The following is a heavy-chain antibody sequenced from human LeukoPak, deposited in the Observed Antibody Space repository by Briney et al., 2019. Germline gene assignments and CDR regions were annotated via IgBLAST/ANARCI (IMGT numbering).Heavy chain of an antibody. CDR2: INSDGSST. CDR3: ARGGYSYGYVGSPGREFDAFDI. CDR1: GFTFSSYW. J-gene: IGHJ3*02. V-gene: IGHV3-74*01. Sequence: PGGSLRLSCAASGFTFSSYWMHWVRQAPGKGLVWVSRINSDGSSTSYADSVKGRFTISRDNAKNTLYLQMNSLRAEDTAVYYCARGGYSYGYVGSPGREFDAFDIWGQGTMVTVSS. D-gene: IGHD5-18*01.